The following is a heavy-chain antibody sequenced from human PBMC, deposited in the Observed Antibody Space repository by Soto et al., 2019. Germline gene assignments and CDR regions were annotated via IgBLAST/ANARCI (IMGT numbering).Heavy chain of an antibody. CDR2: IYYSGSP. CDR1: GGSVSSGSYY. V-gene: IGHV4-61*01. CDR3: ASRYGGYYDR. Sequence: PSETLSLTCTVSGGSVSSGSYYWSWIRQPPGKGLEWIGYIYYSGSPNYNPSLKSRVTISVDTSKNQFSLKLSSVTAADTAVYYCASRYGGYYDRWSQGTLVTAPQ. J-gene: IGHJ4*02. D-gene: IGHD3-22*01.